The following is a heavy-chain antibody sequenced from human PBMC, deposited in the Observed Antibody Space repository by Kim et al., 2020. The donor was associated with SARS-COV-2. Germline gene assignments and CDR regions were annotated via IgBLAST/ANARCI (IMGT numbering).Heavy chain of an antibody. V-gene: IGHV3-23*01. Sequence: YADSVKDRFTISRDNSKNTANLQLNSLRADDTAIYYCAKDPRGYGGSPFDFWGQGTQVTVA. CDR3: AKDPRGYGGSPFDF. D-gene: IGHD5-12*01. J-gene: IGHJ4*02.